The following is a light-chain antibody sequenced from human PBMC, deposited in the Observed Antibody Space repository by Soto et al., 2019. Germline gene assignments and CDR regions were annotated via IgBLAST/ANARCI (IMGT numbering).Light chain of an antibody. V-gene: IGLV2-23*01. CDR2: EGS. CDR1: SSDVGSYNL. Sequence: HSVLTQPASVSGSPGQSITISCTGTSSDVGSYNLVSWYQQHPGKAPKLMIYEGSKRPSGVSNRFSGSKSGNTASLTISRLQAEDEADYYCCSYAGSRTSVFGGGTQLTVL. CDR3: CSYAGSRTSV. J-gene: IGLJ2*01.